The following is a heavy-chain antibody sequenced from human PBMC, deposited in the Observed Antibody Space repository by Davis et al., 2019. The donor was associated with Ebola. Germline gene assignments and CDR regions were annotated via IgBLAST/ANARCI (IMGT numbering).Heavy chain of an antibody. CDR3: ARDRYYDSSGYRPRPSIWYFDL. D-gene: IGHD3-22*01. V-gene: IGHV4-61*09. CDR2: IYTSGST. Sequence: PSETLSLTCTVSGGSISSGSYYWSWIRQPAGKGLEWIGHIYTSGSTNYNPSLKSRVTISVDTSKNQFSLKLSSVTAADTAVYYCARDRYYDSSGYRPRPSIWYFDLWGRGTLVTVSS. CDR1: GGSISSGSYY. J-gene: IGHJ2*01.